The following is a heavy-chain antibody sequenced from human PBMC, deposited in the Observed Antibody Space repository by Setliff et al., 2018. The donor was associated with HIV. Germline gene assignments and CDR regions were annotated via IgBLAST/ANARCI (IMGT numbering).Heavy chain of an antibody. CDR2: VSYSGNP. D-gene: IGHD6-19*01. V-gene: IGHV4-59*01. CDR3: ARVAGGIYYGYHYYYMDV. J-gene: IGHJ6*03. Sequence: PSETLSLTCTVSGGSISPYYWGWIWQPPGRGLEWIGSVSYSGNPNYHPSLKSRLTISADMSKNKFSLNLTSVTAADTAVYYCARVAGGIYYGYHYYYMDVWGKGTTVTVS. CDR1: GGSISPYY.